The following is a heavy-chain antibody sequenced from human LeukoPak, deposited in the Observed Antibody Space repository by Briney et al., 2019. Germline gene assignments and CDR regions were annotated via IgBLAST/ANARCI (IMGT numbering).Heavy chain of an antibody. CDR2: MSRGGGT. V-gene: IGHV3-53*01. CDR3: ARGRTLTTIFDY. J-gene: IGHJ4*02. D-gene: IGHD4-17*01. CDR1: GFSLTDSF. Sequence: GGSLRLSCAASGFSLTDSFMAWVRQAPGKGLQWVAHMSRGGGTEEAASVKSRFTVSRDTSRNIFYLQMTSLRAEDTAMYYCARGRTLTTIFDYWGQGTLVTVSS.